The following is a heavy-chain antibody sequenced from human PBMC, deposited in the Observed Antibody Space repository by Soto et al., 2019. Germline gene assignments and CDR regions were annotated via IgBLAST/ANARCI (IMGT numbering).Heavy chain of an antibody. D-gene: IGHD2-15*01. Sequence: SVKVSCKASGGTFSSYAISWVRQAPGQGLEWMGGIIPIFGTANYAQKFQGRVTITADESTSTAYMELSSLRSEDTAVYYCARARPDIVVVVAAKYYGMDVWGQGTTVTVSS. V-gene: IGHV1-69*13. CDR1: GGTFSSYA. J-gene: IGHJ6*02. CDR3: ARARPDIVVVVAAKYYGMDV. CDR2: IIPIFGTA.